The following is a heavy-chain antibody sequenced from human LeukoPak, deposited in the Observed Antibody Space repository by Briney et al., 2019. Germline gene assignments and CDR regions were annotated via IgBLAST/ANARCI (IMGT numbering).Heavy chain of an antibody. CDR1: GFTVSSNY. D-gene: IGHD2-2*01. J-gene: IGHJ4*02. CDR2: IYGGGST. Sequence: GGSLRLSCAASGFTVSSNYMSWVRQAPGKGLEWVSVIYGGGSTYYADSVKGRFTISRDNSKNTFYLQMNSLRVEDTAVYYCAREDQLLSFDYWGQGTLVTVSS. V-gene: IGHV3-53*01. CDR3: AREDQLLSFDY.